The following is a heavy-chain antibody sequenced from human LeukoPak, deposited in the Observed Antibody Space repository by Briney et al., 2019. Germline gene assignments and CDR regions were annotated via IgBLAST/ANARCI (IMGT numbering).Heavy chain of an antibody. Sequence: GASVEVSCKASGGTFSSYAISWVRQAPGQGLEWMGGIIPIFGTANYAQKFQGRVTITADKSTSTAYMELSSLRSEDTAVYYCASGHYGDPRMNYYYMDVWGKGTTVTVSS. CDR3: ASGHYGDPRMNYYYMDV. CDR1: GGTFSSYA. V-gene: IGHV1-69*06. D-gene: IGHD4-17*01. CDR2: IIPIFGTA. J-gene: IGHJ6*03.